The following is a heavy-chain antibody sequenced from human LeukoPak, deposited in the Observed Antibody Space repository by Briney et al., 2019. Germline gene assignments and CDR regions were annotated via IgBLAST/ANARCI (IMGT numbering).Heavy chain of an antibody. D-gene: IGHD3-22*01. J-gene: IGHJ4*02. CDR3: ATNYYDSSGPHGY. CDR1: GGTFSSYA. Sequence: GASVKVSCQASGGTFSSYAISWVRQAPGQGLEWMGGIIPIFGTANYAQEFQGRVTITTDESTSTAYMELSSLRSEDPAVYYCATNYYDSSGPHGYWGQGTLVTVSS. V-gene: IGHV1-69*05. CDR2: IIPIFGTA.